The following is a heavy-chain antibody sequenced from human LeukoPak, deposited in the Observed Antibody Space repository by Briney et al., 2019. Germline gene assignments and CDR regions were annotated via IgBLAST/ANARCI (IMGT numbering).Heavy chain of an antibody. Sequence: GASVKVSCKVSGYTLTELSMHWVRQASGKGLEWMGGFDPEDGETIYAQKFQGRVTMTEDTSTDTAYMELSSLRSEDTAVYYCATGPPSQYCSSTSCYYNYFDYWGQGTLVTVSS. V-gene: IGHV1-24*01. CDR2: FDPEDGET. J-gene: IGHJ4*02. CDR3: ATGPPSQYCSSTSCYYNYFDY. D-gene: IGHD2-2*01. CDR1: GYTLTELS.